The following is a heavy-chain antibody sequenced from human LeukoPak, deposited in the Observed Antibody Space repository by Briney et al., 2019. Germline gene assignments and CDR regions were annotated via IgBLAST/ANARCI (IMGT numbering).Heavy chain of an antibody. J-gene: IGHJ6*02. CDR2: IYYSGST. CDR1: GGSTSSYY. Sequence: SETLSLTCTVSGGSTSSYYWSWIRQPPGKGLEWIGYIYYSGSTNYNPSLKSRVTISVDTSKNQFSLKLSSVTAADTAVYYCARHIPGSGSYYNGVRYYYGMDVWGQGTTVTVSS. CDR3: ARHIPGSGSYYNGVRYYYGMDV. D-gene: IGHD3-10*01. V-gene: IGHV4-59*08.